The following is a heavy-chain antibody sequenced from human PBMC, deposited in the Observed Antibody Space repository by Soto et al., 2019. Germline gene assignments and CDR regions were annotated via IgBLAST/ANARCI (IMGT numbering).Heavy chain of an antibody. CDR1: GGSISSSNW. CDR2: IYHSGST. J-gene: IGHJ4*02. V-gene: IGHV4-4*02. CDR3: ARTRKPGIAVAAPPCY. D-gene: IGHD6-19*01. Sequence: QVQLQESGQGLVKPSGTLSLTCAVSGGSISSSNWWSWVRQPPGKGLEWIGEIYHSGSTNYNPSLKSRVTISVDKSKNQFSLKRSSVTAADTAVYYCARTRKPGIAVAAPPCYWCQGTLVTVSS.